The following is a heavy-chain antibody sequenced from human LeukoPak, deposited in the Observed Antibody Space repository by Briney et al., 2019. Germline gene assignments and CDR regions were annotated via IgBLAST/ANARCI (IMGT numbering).Heavy chain of an antibody. Sequence: GGSLRLSCAASGLSVSDNYMTWVRQAPGKGQEWVSFIYSSGDTYYADSANARFSISRDNSKNTLFLQMNSLRAEDTAVYYCARLMKYDSGSYYYYYGMDVWGQGTTVTVSS. CDR3: ARLMKYDSGSYYYYYGMDV. D-gene: IGHD3-10*01. V-gene: IGHV3-66*01. CDR1: GLSVSDNY. J-gene: IGHJ6*02. CDR2: IYSSGDT.